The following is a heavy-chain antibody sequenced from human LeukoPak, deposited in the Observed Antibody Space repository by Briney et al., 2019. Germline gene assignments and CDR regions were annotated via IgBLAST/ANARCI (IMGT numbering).Heavy chain of an antibody. J-gene: IGHJ5*02. V-gene: IGHV4-61*05. CDR1: GGTISTSDYL. Sequence: KPSETLSLTCTVSGGTISTSDYLWAWVRQAPGKGLEWIGDFYYNGAAYYNGVTSYSPSLRSRVTISVDTSKNHFSLDLTSVTAADTAVYYCVRRNYLSSRIDPWGQGTLVTVSS. D-gene: IGHD3-16*01. CDR3: VRRNYLSSRIDP. CDR2: FYYNGAA.